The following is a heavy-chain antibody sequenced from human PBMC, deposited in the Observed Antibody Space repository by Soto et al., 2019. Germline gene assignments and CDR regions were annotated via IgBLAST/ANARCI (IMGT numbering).Heavy chain of an antibody. D-gene: IGHD3-22*01. CDR1: GFTFSSYW. CDR3: ASAVDSSGYYQTLYYYYYGMDV. V-gene: IGHV3-74*01. J-gene: IGHJ6*02. Sequence: GGSLRLSCAASGFTFSSYWMHWVRQAPGKGLVWVSRINSDGSSTSYADSVKGRFTISRDNAKNTLYLQMNSLRAEDTAVYYCASAVDSSGYYQTLYYYYYGMDVWGQGTTVTVSS. CDR2: INSDGSST.